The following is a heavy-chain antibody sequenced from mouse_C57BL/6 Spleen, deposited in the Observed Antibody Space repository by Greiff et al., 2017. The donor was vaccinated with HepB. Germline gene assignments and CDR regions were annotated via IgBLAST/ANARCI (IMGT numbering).Heavy chain of an antibody. CDR1: GYTFTDYY. CDR3: ARVYDYDGY. CDR2: INPNNGGT. D-gene: IGHD2-4*01. J-gene: IGHJ2*01. Sequence: VQLQQSGPELVKPGASVKISCKASGYTFTDYYMNWVKQSHGKSLEWIGDINPNNGGTSYNQKFKGKATLTVDKSSSTAYMERRSLTSEDSAVYYCARVYDYDGYWGQGTTLTVSS. V-gene: IGHV1-26*01.